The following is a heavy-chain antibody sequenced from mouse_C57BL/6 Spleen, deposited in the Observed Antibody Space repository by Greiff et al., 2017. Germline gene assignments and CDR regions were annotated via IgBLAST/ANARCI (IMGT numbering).Heavy chain of an antibody. CDR3: TGSGYVGAWFAY. D-gene: IGHD3-2*02. J-gene: IGHJ3*01. CDR1: GFTFSDAW. CDR2: IRNKANNHAT. Sequence: HLVESGGGLVQPGGSMKLSCAASGFTFSDAWMDWVRQSPEKGLEWVAEIRNKANNHATYYAESVKGGFTISRDDSKSSVYLQMNSLRAEDTCIYYCTGSGYVGAWFAYWGQGTLVTVSA. V-gene: IGHV6-6*01.